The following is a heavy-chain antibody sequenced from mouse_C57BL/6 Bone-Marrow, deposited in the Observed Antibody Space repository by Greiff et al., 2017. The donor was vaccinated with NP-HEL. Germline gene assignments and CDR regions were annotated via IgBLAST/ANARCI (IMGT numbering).Heavy chain of an antibody. CDR2: IYPGDGDT. D-gene: IGHD2-12*01. CDR1: GYAFSSSW. V-gene: IGHV1-82*01. J-gene: IGHJ3*01. CDR3: ARSGCYHPLAY. Sequence: VQLQQSGPELVKPGASVKISCKASGYAFSSSWMNWVKQRPGKGLEWIGRIYPGDGDTNYIGKFKGKATLTADKSSSTAYLQLSSLTSEDSAVYFCARSGCYHPLAYWGQGTLVTVSA.